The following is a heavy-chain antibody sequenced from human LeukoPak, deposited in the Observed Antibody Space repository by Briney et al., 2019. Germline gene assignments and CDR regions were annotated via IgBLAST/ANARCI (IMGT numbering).Heavy chain of an antibody. CDR3: AELGITMIGGV. CDR2: ISSSSRYI. CDR1: RFTFSSYS. Sequence: GGSLRLSCAASRFTFSSYSMNWVRQAPGKGLEWVSSISSSSRYIYYADSVKGRFTISRDNAKNSLYLQMNSLRAEDTAVYYCAELGITMIGGVWGKGTTVTISS. V-gene: IGHV3-21*01. D-gene: IGHD3-10*02. J-gene: IGHJ6*04.